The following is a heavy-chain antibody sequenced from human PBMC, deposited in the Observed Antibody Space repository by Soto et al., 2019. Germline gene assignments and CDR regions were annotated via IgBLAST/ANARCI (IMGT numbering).Heavy chain of an antibody. J-gene: IGHJ6*02. Sequence: ASVKVSCKASGYTFTSYGISWVRQAPGQGLEWMGWISAYNGNTNYAQKLQGRVTMTTDTSTRTPYMELRSLRPDDTAVYYCARVIAARPDYGMDVWGQGTTVTVSS. CDR2: ISAYNGNT. CDR3: ARVIAARPDYGMDV. V-gene: IGHV1-18*01. D-gene: IGHD6-6*01. CDR1: GYTFTSYG.